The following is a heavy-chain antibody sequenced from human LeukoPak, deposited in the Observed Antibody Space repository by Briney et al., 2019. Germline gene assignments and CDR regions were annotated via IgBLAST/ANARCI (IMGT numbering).Heavy chain of an antibody. CDR3: ARVYCSGGSCSTGDYFDY. V-gene: IGHV3-48*01. D-gene: IGHD2-15*01. J-gene: IGHJ4*02. Sequence: PGGSLRLSCAASGFTFSSYSMNWVRQAPGKGLEWVSYISSSSSTTYYADSVKGRFTIFRDNAKNSLYLQMNSLRAEDTAVYYCARVYCSGGSCSTGDYFDYWGQGTLVTVSS. CDR2: ISSSSSTT. CDR1: GFTFSSYS.